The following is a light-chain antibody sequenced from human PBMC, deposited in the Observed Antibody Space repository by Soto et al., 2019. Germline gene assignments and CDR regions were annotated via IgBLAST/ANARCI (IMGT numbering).Light chain of an antibody. CDR1: SSDVGGYNY. CDR3: SSYTSSSTLS. CDR2: EVS. V-gene: IGLV2-14*01. Sequence: QSALTQPASVSGSPGQSITISCTGTSSDVGGYNYVSWYQQHPGKAPKLMIYEVSNRPSGVSNRFSGSKSDNTASLTISGLQAEDEADYYCSSYTSSSTLSFGTGTKLTVL. J-gene: IGLJ1*01.